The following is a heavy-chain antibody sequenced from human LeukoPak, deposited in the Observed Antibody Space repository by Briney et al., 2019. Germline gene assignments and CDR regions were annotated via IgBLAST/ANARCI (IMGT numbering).Heavy chain of an antibody. CDR2: MNPNSGNT. D-gene: IGHD3-22*01. CDR3: ARDTLMIVVPDYGMDV. V-gene: IGHV1-8*01. CDR1: GYTFISYD. Sequence: ASVKVSCKASGYTFISYDINWVRQATGQGLEWMGWMNPNSGNTGYAQKFQGRVTMTRNTSISTAYMELSSLRSEDTAVYYCARDTLMIVVPDYGMDVWGQGTTVTVSS. J-gene: IGHJ6*02.